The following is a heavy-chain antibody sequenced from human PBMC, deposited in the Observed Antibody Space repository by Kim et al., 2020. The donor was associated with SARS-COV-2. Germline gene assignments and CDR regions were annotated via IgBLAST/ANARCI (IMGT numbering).Heavy chain of an antibody. CDR3: ARDLSLGRPGGFDY. Sequence: AESVGGRFTISRHNSKCSVYLQMNSLGVDDTAMYYCARDLSLGRPGGFDYWGQGALVTVSS. V-gene: IGHV3-21*01. D-gene: IGHD3-10*01. J-gene: IGHJ4*02.